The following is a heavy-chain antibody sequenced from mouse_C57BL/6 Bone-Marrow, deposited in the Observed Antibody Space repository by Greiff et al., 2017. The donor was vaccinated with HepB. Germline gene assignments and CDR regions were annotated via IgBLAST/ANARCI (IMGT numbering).Heavy chain of an antibody. CDR2: IYPGSGST. J-gene: IGHJ2*01. CDR3: AREGYGYSSYFDY. Sequence: QVQLQQPGAELVKPGASVKMSCKASGYTFTSYWITWVKQRPGQGLEWIGDIYPGSGSTKYNEKFKSKATLTVDTSSSTAYMQLSSLTSEDSAVYYCAREGYGYSSYFDYWGQGTTLTVSS. D-gene: IGHD2-2*01. CDR1: GYTFTSYW. V-gene: IGHV1-55*01.